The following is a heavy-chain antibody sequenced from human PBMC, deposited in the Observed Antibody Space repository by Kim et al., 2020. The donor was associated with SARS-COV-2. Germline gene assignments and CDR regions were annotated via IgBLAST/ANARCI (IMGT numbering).Heavy chain of an antibody. Sequence: YYADPVKGRCTMSRDNAKNTLYLQMNSLRAEDTAVYYCARDPTTVVTPGYWGQGTLVTVSS. D-gene: IGHD4-17*01. V-gene: IGHV3-33*01. J-gene: IGHJ4*02. CDR3: ARDPTTVVTPGY.